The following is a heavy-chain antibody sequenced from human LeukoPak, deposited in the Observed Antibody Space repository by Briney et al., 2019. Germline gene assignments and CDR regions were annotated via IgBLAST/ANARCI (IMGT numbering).Heavy chain of an antibody. CDR3: ARLAVAGHFDY. J-gene: IGHJ4*02. V-gene: IGHV1-8*01. Sequence: GASVKVSCRASGFTFTSYDINWVRQSTGQGLEWMGWMNPISGHTGYAQKFQGRVTMTTDTSTSTAYMELRSLRSDDTAVYYCARLAVAGHFDYWGQGTLVTVSS. CDR1: GFTFTSYD. D-gene: IGHD6-19*01. CDR2: MNPISGHT.